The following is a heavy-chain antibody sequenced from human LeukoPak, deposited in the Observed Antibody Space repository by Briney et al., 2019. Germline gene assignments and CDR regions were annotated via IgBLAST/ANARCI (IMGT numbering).Heavy chain of an antibody. CDR2: ISSSSSYI. J-gene: IGHJ4*02. D-gene: IGHD5-18*01. CDR1: GFTFSSYS. V-gene: IGHV3-21*01. Sequence: PGGSLRLSCAASGFTFSSYSMNWVRQAPGKGLEWVSSISSSSSYIYYADSVKGRFTISRDNAKNSLYLQMNSLGAEDTAVYYCARAPYSYGPFDYWGQGTLVTVSS. CDR3: ARAPYSYGPFDY.